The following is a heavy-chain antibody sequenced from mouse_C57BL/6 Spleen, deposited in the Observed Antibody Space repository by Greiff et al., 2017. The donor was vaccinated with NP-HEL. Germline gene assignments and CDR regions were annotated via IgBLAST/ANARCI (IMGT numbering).Heavy chain of an antibody. D-gene: IGHD2-5*01. CDR3: AKEGYYSNEDY. CDR1: GYTFTDYN. V-gene: IGHV1-22*01. Sequence: EVQLQQSGPELVKPGASVKMSCKASGYTFTDYNMHWVKQSHGKSLEWIGYINPNNGGTSYNQKFKGKATLTVNKSSSTAYMELRSLTSEDSAVYCCAKEGYYSNEDYWGQGTTLTVSS. J-gene: IGHJ2*01. CDR2: INPNNGGT.